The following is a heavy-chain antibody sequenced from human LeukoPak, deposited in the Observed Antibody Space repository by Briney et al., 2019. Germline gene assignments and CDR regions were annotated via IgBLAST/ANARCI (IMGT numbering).Heavy chain of an antibody. CDR3: ARGRGGSFDY. CDR1: GGSFSGYY. J-gene: IGHJ4*02. CDR2: INHSGST. Sequence: SETLSLTCAVYGGSFSGYYWSWIRQPPGKGLEWIGEINHSGSTNYNPSLKSRVTISVDTSKNQFSLKLSSVTAADTAVCYCARGRGGSFDYWGQGTLVTVSS. D-gene: IGHD2-15*01. V-gene: IGHV4-34*01.